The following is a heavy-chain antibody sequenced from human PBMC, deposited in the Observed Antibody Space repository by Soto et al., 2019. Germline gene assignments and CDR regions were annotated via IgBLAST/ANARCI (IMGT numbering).Heavy chain of an antibody. Sequence: QVQLVQSGAEVKKPGASVKVSCKASGYSFTSYDINWVRQATGQGLEWMGWMNPNSGNTGYAQKFQGRVTMTRNTSIRTAYMELSSLRSEDTAVYYCARVSMGSSTEDFQNWGQGNLVTVSS. V-gene: IGHV1-8*01. CDR1: GYSFTSYD. CDR2: MNPNSGNT. CDR3: ARVSMGSSTEDFQN. J-gene: IGHJ1*01. D-gene: IGHD6-6*01.